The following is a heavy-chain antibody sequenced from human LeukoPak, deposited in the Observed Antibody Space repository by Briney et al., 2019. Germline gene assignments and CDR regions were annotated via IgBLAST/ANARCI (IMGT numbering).Heavy chain of an antibody. CDR1: GYFFTGSA. Sequence: VASVKDSCKASGYFFTGSAMNWVRQAPGKGLEWMGGFDPEDGETIYAQKFQGRVTMTEDTSTDTAYMELSSLRSEDTAVYYCATEAVGGTTGTFADYYYYYMDVWGKGTTVTVSS. J-gene: IGHJ6*03. CDR2: FDPEDGET. V-gene: IGHV1-24*01. CDR3: ATEAVGGTTGTFADYYYYYMDV. D-gene: IGHD1-7*01.